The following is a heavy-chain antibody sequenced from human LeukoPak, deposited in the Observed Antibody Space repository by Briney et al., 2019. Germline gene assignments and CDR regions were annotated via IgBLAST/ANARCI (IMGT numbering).Heavy chain of an antibody. D-gene: IGHD3-9*01. J-gene: IGHJ5*02. CDR2: IYYSGGT. V-gene: IGHV4-30-4*01. Sequence: PSETLSLTCTVSGGSISSGDYYWSWIRQPPGKGLEWIGYIYYSGGTYYNPSLKSRVTISVDTSKNQFSLKLSSVTAADTAVYYCARVSHLFDYRMGFDPWGQGTLVTVSS. CDR1: GGSISSGDYY. CDR3: ARVSHLFDYRMGFDP.